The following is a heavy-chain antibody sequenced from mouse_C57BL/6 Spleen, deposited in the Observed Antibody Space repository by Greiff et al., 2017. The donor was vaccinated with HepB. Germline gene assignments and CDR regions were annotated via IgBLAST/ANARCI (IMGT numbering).Heavy chain of an antibody. CDR2: IYPGSGNT. CDR1: GYTFTDYY. Sequence: LVESGAELVRPGASVKLSCKASGYTFTDYYINWVKQRPGQGLEWIARIYPGSGNTYYNEKFKGKATLTAEKSSSTAYMQLSSLTSEDSAVYFCARAPTIVTYYYAMDYWGQGTSVTVSS. CDR3: ARAPTIVTYYYAMDY. J-gene: IGHJ4*01. V-gene: IGHV1-76*01. D-gene: IGHD2-5*01.